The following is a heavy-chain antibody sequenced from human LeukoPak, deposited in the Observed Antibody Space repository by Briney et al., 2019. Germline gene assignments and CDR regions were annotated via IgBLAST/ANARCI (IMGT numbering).Heavy chain of an antibody. V-gene: IGHV3-53*01. Sequence: GGSLRLSCAASGFTVSSNYMSWVRQAPGKGLEWVSVIYSGGSTYYADSVKGRFTISRDISKNTLYLQMISLRAEDTAVYYCAKGDSGSYGRYYYYYMDVWGKGTTVTVSS. D-gene: IGHD1-26*01. CDR2: IYSGGST. J-gene: IGHJ6*03. CDR1: GFTVSSNY. CDR3: AKGDSGSYGRYYYYYMDV.